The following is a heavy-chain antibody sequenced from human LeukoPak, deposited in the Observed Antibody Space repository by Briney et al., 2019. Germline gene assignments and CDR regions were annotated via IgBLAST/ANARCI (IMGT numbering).Heavy chain of an antibody. D-gene: IGHD4-17*01. J-gene: IGHJ4*02. V-gene: IGHV4-30-4*08. CDR3: ARVKHDYGDYFDY. CDR1: GGSISSSSYY. CDR2: IYYSGST. Sequence: PSETLSLTCTVSGGSISSSSYYWGWIRQPPGKGLEWIGYIYYSGSTYYNPSLKSRVTISVDTSKNQFSLKLSSVTAADTAVYYCARVKHDYGDYFDYWGQGTLVTVSS.